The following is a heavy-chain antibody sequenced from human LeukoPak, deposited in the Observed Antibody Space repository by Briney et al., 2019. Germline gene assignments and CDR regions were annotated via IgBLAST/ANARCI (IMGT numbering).Heavy chain of an antibody. CDR3: ARTDIVVVPAASYYYYGMDV. D-gene: IGHD2-2*01. V-gene: IGHV1-2*02. CDR2: INPNSGGT. CDR1: GYTFTGYY. Sequence: ASVKVSCKASGYTFTGYYMHWVRQAPGQGPEWMGWINPNSGGTNYAQKFQGRVTMTRDTSISTAYMELSRLRSDDTAVYYCARTDIVVVPAASYYYYGMDVWGQGTTVTVSS. J-gene: IGHJ6*02.